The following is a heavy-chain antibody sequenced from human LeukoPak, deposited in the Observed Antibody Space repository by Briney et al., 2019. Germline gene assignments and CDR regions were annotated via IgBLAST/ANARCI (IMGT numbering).Heavy chain of an antibody. D-gene: IGHD3-22*01. J-gene: IGHJ3*02. CDR1: GFTFSSYS. Sequence: GGSLRLSCAASGFTFSSYSMNWVRQAPGKGLEWVPSISSSSSYIYYADSVKGRFTISRDNAKNSLYLQMNSLRAEDTAVYYCATLLLTNAFDIWGQRTMVTVSS. V-gene: IGHV3-21*01. CDR2: ISSSSSYI. CDR3: ATLLLTNAFDI.